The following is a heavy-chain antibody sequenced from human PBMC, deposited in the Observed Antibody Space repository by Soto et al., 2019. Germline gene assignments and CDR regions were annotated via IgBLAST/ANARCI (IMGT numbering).Heavy chain of an antibody. Sequence: SETLSLTCAVYGGSFSDYYWSWIRQPPGKGLEWIGEVNPSGSTNYSPSLKSRVTISLDTSKNQFSLKLRSATAADTAVYYCARGRRSSNWSPLAPFDYWGQGTLVTVSS. J-gene: IGHJ4*02. V-gene: IGHV4-34*01. CDR3: ARGRRSSNWSPLAPFDY. D-gene: IGHD6-13*01. CDR2: VNPSGST. CDR1: GGSFSDYY.